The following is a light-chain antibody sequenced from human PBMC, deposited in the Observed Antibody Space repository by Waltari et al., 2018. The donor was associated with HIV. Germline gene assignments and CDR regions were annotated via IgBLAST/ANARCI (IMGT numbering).Light chain of an antibody. V-gene: IGLV2-8*01. CDR2: DVN. Sequence: QSALTQPPSASGSLGQSVTISCTGTSSDVGGYNYVFWYQQYPGEAPKLIIYDVNKRPSGVPDRFSGSKSGNTASLTVSGLQGEDEAQYYCSAYAGSNNLVLFGGGTKLTVL. CDR1: SSDVGGYNY. J-gene: IGLJ2*01. CDR3: SAYAGSNNLVL.